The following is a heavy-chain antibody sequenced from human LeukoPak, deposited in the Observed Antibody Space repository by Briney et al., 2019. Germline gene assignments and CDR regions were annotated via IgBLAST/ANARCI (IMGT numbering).Heavy chain of an antibody. V-gene: IGHV3-48*04. CDR3: AREHTSGTYYIDY. J-gene: IGHJ4*02. Sequence: GGSLRLSCAASGFVFSTHSMNWVRQAPGKGLEWVSYISNSGSTIYYADSVKGRFTISRDNGKNSLYPQMNSLRAEDTAVYYCAREHTSGTYYIDYWGQGTLVTVSS. CDR2: ISNSGSTI. CDR1: GFVFSTHS. D-gene: IGHD1-26*01.